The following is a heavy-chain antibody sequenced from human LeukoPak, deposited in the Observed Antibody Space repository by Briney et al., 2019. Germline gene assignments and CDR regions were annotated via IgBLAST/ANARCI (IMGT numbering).Heavy chain of an antibody. J-gene: IGHJ5*02. Sequence: ASVKVSCKASGYTFTSYYMHWVRQAPGQGLEWMGIINPSGGSTSYAQKFQGRVTMTRDTSTSTVYMELRSLRSDDTAVYYCARDLRSVDFWSGYYTEGGANWFDPWGQGTLVTVSS. CDR2: INPSGGST. CDR3: ARDLRSVDFWSGYYTEGGANWFDP. V-gene: IGHV1-46*01. CDR1: GYTFTSYY. D-gene: IGHD3-3*01.